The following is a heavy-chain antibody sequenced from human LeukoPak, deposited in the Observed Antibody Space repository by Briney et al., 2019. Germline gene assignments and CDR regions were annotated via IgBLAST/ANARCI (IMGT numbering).Heavy chain of an antibody. CDR2: ITSRSSYI. V-gene: IGHV3-21*06. CDR1: GFTFSTYT. Sequence: GGSLRLSCAASGFTFSTYTMDWVRQAPGKGLQWVSSITSRSSYIYYADSVKGRFTISRDNAKNLLYLQMNSLRAEDTAVYHCASRRDGYNAPFEYWGQGTLVTVSS. J-gene: IGHJ4*02. CDR3: ASRRDGYNAPFEY. D-gene: IGHD5-24*01.